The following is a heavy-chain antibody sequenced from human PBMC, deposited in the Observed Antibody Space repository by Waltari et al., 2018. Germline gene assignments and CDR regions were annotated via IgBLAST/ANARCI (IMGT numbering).Heavy chain of an antibody. Sequence: QLQLQESGPGLVKTSETLTLNCNVSGGSISSSGHYWGWIRQSPGKGVEWIGNIYCSGSTNYNPSLKSRVTISVDTSKNQFSLKLSSVTAADTAVYYCAKDEHYSNDWYGGIDSWGQGVLVTVSS. CDR2: IYCSGST. D-gene: IGHD6-19*01. CDR3: AKDEHYSNDWYGGIDS. V-gene: IGHV4-39*07. J-gene: IGHJ4*02. CDR1: GGSISSSGHY.